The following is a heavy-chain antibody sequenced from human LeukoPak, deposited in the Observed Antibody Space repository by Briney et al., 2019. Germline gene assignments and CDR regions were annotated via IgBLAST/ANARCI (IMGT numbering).Heavy chain of an antibody. CDR3: ARDRGEFDY. Sequence: SETPSLTCTVSGGSISSYYWSWIRQPPGKGLEWIGYIYYSGSTNYNPSLKSRVTISVDTSKNQFSLKLSSVTAADTAVYYCARDRGEFDYRGQGTLVTVSS. D-gene: IGHD2-21*01. CDR2: IYYSGST. CDR1: GGSISSYY. J-gene: IGHJ4*02. V-gene: IGHV4-59*01.